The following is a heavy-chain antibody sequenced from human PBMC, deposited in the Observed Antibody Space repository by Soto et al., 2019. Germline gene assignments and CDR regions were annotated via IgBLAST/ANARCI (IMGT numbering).Heavy chain of an antibody. CDR3: ARDLGVALDNLTLDS. Sequence: GGSLRLSCVASGFTFSTYSMNWVLQAPGKGLEWVADITTSSSFRFYADSVKGRFTISRDDARNSLYLQMNSLRVEDTGVYYCARDLGVALDNLTLDSWGQGTLVTVSS. CDR1: GFTFSTYS. V-gene: IGHV3-21*01. J-gene: IGHJ4*02. CDR2: ITTSSSFR. D-gene: IGHD3-16*01.